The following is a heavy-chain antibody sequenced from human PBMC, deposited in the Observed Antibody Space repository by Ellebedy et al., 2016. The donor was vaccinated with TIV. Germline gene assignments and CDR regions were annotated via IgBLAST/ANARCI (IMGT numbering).Heavy chain of an antibody. V-gene: IGHV4-4*02. CDR1: GGSISSSNW. Sequence: MPSETLSLTCAVSGGSISSSNWWSWVRQPPGKGLEWIGEVYHSGSTNYNPSLKSRVTISVGKSKNQLSLKLSSVTAADTAVYYCAMRTIAVAATSLSGFDPWGQGALVTVSS. CDR3: AMRTIAVAATSLSGFDP. J-gene: IGHJ5*02. D-gene: IGHD6-19*01. CDR2: VYHSGST.